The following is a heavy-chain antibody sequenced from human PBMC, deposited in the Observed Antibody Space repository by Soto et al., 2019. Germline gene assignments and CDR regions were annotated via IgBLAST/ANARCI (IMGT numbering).Heavy chain of an antibody. D-gene: IGHD2-15*01. V-gene: IGHV4-34*01. Sequence: QVQLQQWGAGLLKPSETLSLTCAVSGGSFRGFYWTWIRQSPGKGLEWLGDINHVGITNYNPSLKSRVSIPVDTSKSQFSLKLSSVPAADTAVYYCARAHDFGGGRHHPIDSGGQGTLVTFSS. CDR3: ARAHDFGGGRHHPIDS. CDR1: GGSFRGFY. CDR2: INHVGIT. J-gene: IGHJ4*02.